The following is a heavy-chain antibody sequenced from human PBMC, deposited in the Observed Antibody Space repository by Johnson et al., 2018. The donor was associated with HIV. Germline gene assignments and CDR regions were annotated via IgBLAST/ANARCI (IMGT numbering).Heavy chain of an antibody. Sequence: VQLVESGGGVVQPGRSLRLSCAASGFTFSTYGMHWVRQAPGKGLEWVAVISFDGTNKYSPDSVKGRFTISRDNSKNTLYLQMNSLGAEDTAMYYCAKQVRAYSSSSLAFDIWGQGTMVTVSS. D-gene: IGHD6-6*01. J-gene: IGHJ3*02. V-gene: IGHV3-30*18. CDR2: ISFDGTNK. CDR1: GFTFSTYG. CDR3: AKQVRAYSSSSLAFDI.